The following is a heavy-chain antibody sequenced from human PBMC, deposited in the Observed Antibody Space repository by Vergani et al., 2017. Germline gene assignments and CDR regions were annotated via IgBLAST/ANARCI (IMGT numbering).Heavy chain of an antibody. Sequence: QVQLVQSGAEVKKPGASVKVSCKASGYTFTSYAMHWVRQAPGQRLEWMGWINAGNGNTKYSQKFQGRVTITRDTSASTAYMELRSLRSDDTAVYYCARGSLAVAGTPFDYWGQGTLVTVSS. V-gene: IGHV1-3*01. CDR1: GYTFTSYA. D-gene: IGHD6-19*01. J-gene: IGHJ4*02. CDR3: ARGSLAVAGTPFDY. CDR2: INAGNGNT.